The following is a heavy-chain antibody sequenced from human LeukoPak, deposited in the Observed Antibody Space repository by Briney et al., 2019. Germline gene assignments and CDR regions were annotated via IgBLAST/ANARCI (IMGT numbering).Heavy chain of an antibody. Sequence: SETLSLTCSVSGASVSSSSDYWGWLRQPPGKGLEWIGSFYYGGNTYFTPSLKNRGTISLDTSKNQFSLRLTSVTAADTAMYYCARVVVPSGGHKWFDPWGQGIPVTVSS. J-gene: IGHJ5*02. D-gene: IGHD2-15*01. CDR1: GASVSSSSDY. V-gene: IGHV4-39*02. CDR3: ARVVVPSGGHKWFDP. CDR2: FYYGGNT.